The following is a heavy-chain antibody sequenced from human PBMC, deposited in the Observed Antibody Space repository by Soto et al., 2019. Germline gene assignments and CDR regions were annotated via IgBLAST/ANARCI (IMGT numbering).Heavy chain of an antibody. CDR2: INSDGSST. CDR3: ARPSKGYSGYDTPGY. Sequence: PGGSLRLSCAAPGFTFSSYWMHWFRQAPGKGLVWVSRINSDGSSTSYADSVKGRFTISRDNAKNTLYLQMNSLRAEDTAVYYCARPSKGYSGYDTPGYWGQGTLVTVSS. V-gene: IGHV3-74*01. CDR1: GFTFSSYW. J-gene: IGHJ4*02. D-gene: IGHD5-12*01.